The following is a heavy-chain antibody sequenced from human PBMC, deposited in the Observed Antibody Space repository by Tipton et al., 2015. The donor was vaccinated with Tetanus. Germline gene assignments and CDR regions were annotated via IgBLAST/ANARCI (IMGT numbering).Heavy chain of an antibody. CDR2: IHYSGRN. CDR1: GGSISGYY. CDR3: ARSLGYYDSNGYYYGFFDV. V-gene: IGHV4-59*05. D-gene: IGHD3-22*01. Sequence: TLSLTCTVAGGSISGYYWTWIRQPPGKGLEWIGSIHYSGRNYYNPSLKSRVTISVDTSKKQLSLRLSSVTAADTAFYYCARSLGYYDSNGYYYGFFDVWGQGTLVTVSS. J-gene: IGHJ3*01.